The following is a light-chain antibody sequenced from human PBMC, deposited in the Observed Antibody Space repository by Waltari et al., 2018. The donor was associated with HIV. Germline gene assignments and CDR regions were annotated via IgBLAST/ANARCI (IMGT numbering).Light chain of an antibody. CDR1: SSDVGGSNY. J-gene: IGLJ1*01. CDR2: EVS. CDR3: SSYTSSSTPFV. Sequence: QSALTQPASVSGSPGQSITISCTGTSSDVGGSNYVSWYQQHPGKAPKLMFYEVSNRPSGVSTRVSGSKSGTAASLTISGLQAEDEADYYRSSYTSSSTPFVFGTGTKVTVL. V-gene: IGLV2-14*01.